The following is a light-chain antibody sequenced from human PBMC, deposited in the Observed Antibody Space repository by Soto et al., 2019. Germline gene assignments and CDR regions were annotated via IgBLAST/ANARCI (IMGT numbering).Light chain of an antibody. CDR2: GAS. CDR1: QSVSSSY. Sequence: EIVLTQSPGTLSLSPGERATLSCRASQSVSSSYLAWYQHKPGQAPRLLIYGASSRATGIPDRFSGSGSGTDFTLTISRLEPEDCAVYFCQQYGRSPPYTFGQGTKVEI. J-gene: IGKJ2*01. V-gene: IGKV3-20*01. CDR3: QQYGRSPPYT.